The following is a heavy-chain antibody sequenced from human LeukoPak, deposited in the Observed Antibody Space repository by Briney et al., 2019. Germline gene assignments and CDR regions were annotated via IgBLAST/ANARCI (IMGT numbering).Heavy chain of an antibody. CDR1: GGSISKSSYY. Sequence: SETLSLTCTVSGGSISKSSYYWGWIRQPPGKGLEWIGNIYYSGSTYYNPSLKSRVTTSLDMSKNQFSLKLSSVTAADTAVYYCATINYYYYYMDVWGKGTTVTVSS. CDR3: ATINYYYYYMDV. V-gene: IGHV4-39*07. J-gene: IGHJ6*03. CDR2: IYYSGST.